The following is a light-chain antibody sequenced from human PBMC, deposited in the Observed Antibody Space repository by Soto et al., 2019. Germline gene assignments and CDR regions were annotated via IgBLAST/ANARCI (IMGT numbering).Light chain of an antibody. V-gene: IGKV3-20*01. CDR1: QSVSSSY. CDR2: GAS. Sequence: EGGWTQTQGTLSLSPGERATLSCRASQSVSSSYLAWYQQKPGQAPRLLISGASRRATGTPDRFRGSGSGTDFTLTICRLEPDDFPMYYSQPYCRSRTSAQGTKVAIK. CDR3: QPYCRSRT. J-gene: IGKJ1*01.